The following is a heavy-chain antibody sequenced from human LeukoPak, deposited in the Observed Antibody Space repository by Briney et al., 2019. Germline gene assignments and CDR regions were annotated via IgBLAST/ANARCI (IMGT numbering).Heavy chain of an antibody. D-gene: IGHD5-18*01. CDR2: IYYSGST. V-gene: IGHV4-39*01. CDR3: ARHCGYSYGWGLDY. J-gene: IGHJ4*02. CDR1: GGSISSSNYY. Sequence: PSETLSLTCTVSGGSISSSNYYWGWIRQPPGKGLEWIGSIYYSGSTYYNPSLKSRVTISVDTSKNQFSLKLSSVTAADTAVYYCARHCGYSYGWGLDYWGQGTLVSVSS.